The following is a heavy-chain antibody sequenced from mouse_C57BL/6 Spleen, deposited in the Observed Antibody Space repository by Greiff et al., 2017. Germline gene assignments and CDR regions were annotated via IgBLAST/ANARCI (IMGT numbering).Heavy chain of an antibody. CDR2: IDPSDSYT. J-gene: IGHJ2*01. Sequence: VQLQQSGAELVKPGASVKLSCKASGYTFTSYWMQWVKQRPGQGLEWIGEIDPSDSYTNYNQKFKGKATLTVDTSSSTAYMQLSSLTSEDSAVYYCARDSRDDYWGQGTTLTVSS. D-gene: IGHD3-1*01. CDR1: GYTFTSYW. CDR3: ARDSRDDY. V-gene: IGHV1-50*01.